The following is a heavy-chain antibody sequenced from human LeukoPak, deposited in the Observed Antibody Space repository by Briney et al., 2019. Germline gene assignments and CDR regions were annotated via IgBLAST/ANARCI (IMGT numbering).Heavy chain of an antibody. CDR1: GGSFSGYY. CDR2: INHSGST. CDR3: ARGAGWYYY. Sequence: SETLSLTCAVYGGSFSGYYWSWIRQPPGKGLEWIGEINHSGSTNYNPSLKSRVTISVDTSKKQFSLKLRSVTAADTAVYYCARGAGWYYYWGQGTLVTVSS. V-gene: IGHV4-34*01. D-gene: IGHD6-19*01. J-gene: IGHJ4*02.